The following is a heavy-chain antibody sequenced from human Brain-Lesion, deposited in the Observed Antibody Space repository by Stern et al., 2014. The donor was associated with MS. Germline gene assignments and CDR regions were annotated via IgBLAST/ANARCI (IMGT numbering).Heavy chain of an antibody. Sequence: QVQLVQSGPGLVKPSETLSLTCTVSGGSISSNSYYWGWLRQPPGKGLEWIGSIYHRGSTYYNPSLKSRVTISNDTPKNPFLLHLKSVTAADTAVYFCAKVWLGELPENPFDYWGQGTLVTVSS. CDR2: IYHRGST. CDR3: AKVWLGELPENPFDY. D-gene: IGHD3-10*01. V-gene: IGHV4-39*01. CDR1: GGSISSNSYY. J-gene: IGHJ4*02.